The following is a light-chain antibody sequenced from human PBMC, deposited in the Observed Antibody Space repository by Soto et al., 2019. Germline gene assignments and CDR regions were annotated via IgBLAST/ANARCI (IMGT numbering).Light chain of an antibody. CDR1: QSIHRW. CDR2: DAS. Sequence: DIQMTQSPSNLSASVGDRVTITCRASQSIHRWLAWYHQKPGKAPKLLIYDASTLESGVPSRFSGSGSGTEFTLTITSLQPDDFATYYCQQYSSYLYTFGQGTKLEIK. V-gene: IGKV1-5*01. CDR3: QQYSSYLYT. J-gene: IGKJ2*01.